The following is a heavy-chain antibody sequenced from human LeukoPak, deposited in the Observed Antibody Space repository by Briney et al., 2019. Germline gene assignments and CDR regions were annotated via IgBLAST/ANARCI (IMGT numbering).Heavy chain of an antibody. Sequence: PGRSLRLSCAASGFTFSSYAMHWVRQAPGKGLEWVAVISYDGSNKYYADSVKGRFTISRDNSKNTLYLQMNSLRAEDTAVYYCAREKGIAVAGVFDYWGQGTLVTVSS. D-gene: IGHD6-19*01. V-gene: IGHV3-30-3*01. CDR2: ISYDGSNK. CDR1: GFTFSSYA. J-gene: IGHJ4*02. CDR3: AREKGIAVAGVFDY.